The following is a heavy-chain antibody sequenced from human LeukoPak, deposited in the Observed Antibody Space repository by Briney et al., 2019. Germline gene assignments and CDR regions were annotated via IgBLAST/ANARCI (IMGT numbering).Heavy chain of an antibody. J-gene: IGHJ4*02. CDR2: VYYGGST. CDR1: GGSISSSSYY. V-gene: IGHV4-39*01. CDR3: ASHPTGRTTDY. Sequence: PSETLSLTCTVSGGSISSSSYYWGWIRQPPGKGLEWIGSVYYGGSTHYNPSLESRVTISVDMSKSQFSLKLSSVIVADTAVYYCASHPTGRTTDYWGQGTLVTVSS. D-gene: IGHD1-1*01.